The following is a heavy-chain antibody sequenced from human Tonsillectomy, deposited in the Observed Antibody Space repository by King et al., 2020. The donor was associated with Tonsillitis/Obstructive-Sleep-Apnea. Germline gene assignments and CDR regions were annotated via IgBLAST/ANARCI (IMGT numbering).Heavy chain of an antibody. Sequence: VQLVESGGGVVQPGRSLXLSCAASGFXLSDYAMHWVRQAPGKGLQWVAVMSYDGSTKYYADSVKGPFTIASDKSKNTLHLQMNSLRGEDTAVYYCAKSRXXSSGFDFFFDYXGQGXLVXVSS. CDR1: GFXLSDYA. CDR2: MSYDGSTK. J-gene: IGHJ4*02. CDR3: AKSRXXSSGFDFFFDY. V-gene: IGHV3-30*04. D-gene: IGHD6-6*01.